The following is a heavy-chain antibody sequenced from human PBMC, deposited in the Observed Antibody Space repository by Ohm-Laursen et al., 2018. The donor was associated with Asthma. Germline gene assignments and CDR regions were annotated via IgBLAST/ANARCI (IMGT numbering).Heavy chain of an antibody. CDR2: MFSSGGA. J-gene: IGHJ4*02. CDR3: ARLDWAQSMFDS. V-gene: IGHV4-59*02. D-gene: IGHD3-9*01. Sequence: GTLSLTCAVFGGSASGYYWTWVRQPPGRELEWIAYMFSSGGANYNPSLKSRVTLSTDTSTNQVSLRLSSVTAADTAVYFCARLDWAQSMFDSWGQGTLVTVSS. CDR1: GGSASGYY.